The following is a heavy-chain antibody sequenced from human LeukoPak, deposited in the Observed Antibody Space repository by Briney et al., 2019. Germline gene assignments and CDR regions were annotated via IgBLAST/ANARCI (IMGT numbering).Heavy chain of an antibody. J-gene: IGHJ3*02. V-gene: IGHV4-59*01. D-gene: IGHD5-24*01. Sequence: SETLSLTCAVYGGSFSGCYWSWIRQPPGKGLEWIGYIYYSGSTNYNPSLKSRVTISVDTSKNQFSLKLSSVTAADTAVYYCARAKYERWLQLGAFDIWGQGTMVTVSS. CDR1: GGSFSGCY. CDR2: IYYSGST. CDR3: ARAKYERWLQLGAFDI.